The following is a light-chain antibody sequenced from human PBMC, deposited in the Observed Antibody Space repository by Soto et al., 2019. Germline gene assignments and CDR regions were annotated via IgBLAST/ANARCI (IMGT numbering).Light chain of an antibody. CDR2: WAS. CDR1: QTVLYSSNNKNY. CDR3: QQYYSTPWT. J-gene: IGKJ1*01. V-gene: IGKV4-1*01. Sequence: DIVMTQSPDSLAVSLGERATIHCKSSQTVLYSSNNKNYLAWYQQKPGQPPKQLIYWASTRESGVPDRFSGSGYGTDFTLTISSLQAEDVAVYYCQQYYSTPWTFGQGTKVEIK.